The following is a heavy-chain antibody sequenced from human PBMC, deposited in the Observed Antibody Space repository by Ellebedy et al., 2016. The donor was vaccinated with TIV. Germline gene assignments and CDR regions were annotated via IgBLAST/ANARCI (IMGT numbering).Heavy chain of an antibody. V-gene: IGHV4-4*08. D-gene: IGHD5-12*01. Sequence: SETLSLXXTVSGGSISTYYWSWIRQPPGKGLEWIGYIYSSGSTEYSPSLKSRVTISVDTSKTHFSLKLRSVTAADTAIYYCATSVMATSPFDSWGQGTMVTVSS. CDR1: GGSISTYY. CDR2: IYSSGST. J-gene: IGHJ4*02. CDR3: ATSVMATSPFDS.